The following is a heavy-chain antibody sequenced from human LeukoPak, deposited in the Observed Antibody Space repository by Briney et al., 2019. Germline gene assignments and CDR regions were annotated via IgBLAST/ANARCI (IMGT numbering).Heavy chain of an antibody. CDR3: AKRAHRWLPPGGYFDY. V-gene: IGHV3-23*01. D-gene: IGHD5-12*01. CDR1: GFTFSSYT. CDR2: ISGSGGST. Sequence: PTGGSLRLSCAASGFTFSSYTMSWLRQAPGKGLEWVSAISGSGGSTYYADSVKGRFTISRDNSKNTLYLQMNSLRAEDTAVYYCAKRAHRWLPPGGYFDYWGQGTLVTVSS. J-gene: IGHJ4*02.